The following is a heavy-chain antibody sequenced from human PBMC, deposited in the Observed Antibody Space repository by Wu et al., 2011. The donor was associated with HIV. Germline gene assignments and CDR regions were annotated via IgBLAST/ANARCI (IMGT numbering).Heavy chain of an antibody. CDR2: INPSGGST. Sequence: QVQLVQSGAEVKRPGASVKVSCKASGYTFTNYYVHWLRQAPGQGLEWMGMINPSGGSTIYAQRFQGRVTMTRDTSTSTVDMELSSLRSDDTAMYYCARGYGDVKGTGWFDPWGPREPWSPSPQ. J-gene: IGHJ5*02. CDR1: GYTFTNYY. CDR3: ARGYGDVKGTGWFDP. V-gene: IGHV1-46*01. D-gene: IGHD4-17*01.